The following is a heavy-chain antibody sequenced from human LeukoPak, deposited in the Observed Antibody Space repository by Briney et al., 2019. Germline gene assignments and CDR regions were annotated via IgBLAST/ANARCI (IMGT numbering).Heavy chain of an antibody. Sequence: GGSLRLSCAASGFTFSSYAISWVRQAPGKGLEWVSAISGSGGSTYYADSVKGRFTISRDNSKNTLYLQMNSLRAEDTAVYYCAKDYRRTVAMGVHFDYWGQGTLVTVSS. V-gene: IGHV3-23*01. J-gene: IGHJ4*02. CDR3: AKDYRRTVAMGVHFDY. D-gene: IGHD4-23*01. CDR2: ISGSGGST. CDR1: GFTFSSYA.